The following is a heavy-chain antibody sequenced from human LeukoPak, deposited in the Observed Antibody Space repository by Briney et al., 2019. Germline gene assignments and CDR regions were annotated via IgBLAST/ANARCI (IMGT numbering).Heavy chain of an antibody. CDR1: GGSFSGYY. CDR3: ARVAGVNYYYMDV. J-gene: IGHJ6*03. V-gene: IGHV4-59*01. D-gene: IGHD3-10*01. Sequence: SETLSLTCAVYGGSFSGYYWSWIRQPPGKGLEWIGYIYYSGSTNYNPSLKSRVTISVDTSKNQFSLKLSSVTAADTAVYYCARVAGVNYYYMDVWGKGTTVTVSS. CDR2: IYYSGST.